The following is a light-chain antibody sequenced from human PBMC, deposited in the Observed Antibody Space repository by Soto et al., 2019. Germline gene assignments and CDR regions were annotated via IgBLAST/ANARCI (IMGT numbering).Light chain of an antibody. CDR3: CSYTSSSTRI. CDR2: DVN. V-gene: IGLV2-14*01. J-gene: IGLJ2*01. CDR1: SSDVGHYNY. Sequence: QSALTQPASVSGSPGQSITISCTGTSSDVGHYNYVPWHQQYPGKAPKLMIYDVNTRPSGVSNRFSGSKSGNTASLTISGLQAEDEADYYCCSYTSSSTRIFGGGTKLTVL.